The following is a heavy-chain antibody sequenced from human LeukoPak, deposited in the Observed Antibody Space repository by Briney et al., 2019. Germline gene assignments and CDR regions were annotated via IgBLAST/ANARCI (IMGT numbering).Heavy chain of an antibody. CDR2: INTNTGNP. V-gene: IGHV7-4-1*02. D-gene: IGHD3-9*01. CDR1: GYTFTSYA. CDR3: ASKGYDILTGWYFDY. Sequence: ASVKVSCKASGYTFTSYAMNWVRQAPGQGLEWMGWINTNTGNPTYAQGFTGRFVFSLDTSVSTAYLQISSLKAEDTAVYYCASKGYDILTGWYFDYWGQGTLVTVSS. J-gene: IGHJ4*02.